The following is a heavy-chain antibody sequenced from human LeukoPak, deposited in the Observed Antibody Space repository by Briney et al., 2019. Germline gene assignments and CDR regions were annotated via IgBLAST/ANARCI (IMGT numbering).Heavy chain of an antibody. Sequence: PGGSLRLSCAASGFTFSSYAMSWVRQAPGKGLEWVSAISGSGDSTYYADSVKGRFTISRDNSKNTLYLQMNSLRAEDTAVYYCAKLQWLVMSVSDYWGQGTLVTVSS. CDR1: GFTFSSYA. V-gene: IGHV3-23*01. D-gene: IGHD6-19*01. CDR3: AKLQWLVMSVSDY. CDR2: ISGSGDST. J-gene: IGHJ4*02.